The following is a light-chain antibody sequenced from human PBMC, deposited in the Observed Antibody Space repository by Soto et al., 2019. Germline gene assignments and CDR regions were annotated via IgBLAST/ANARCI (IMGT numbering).Light chain of an antibody. CDR3: SSYAHSSIYV. J-gene: IGLJ1*01. CDR1: NSDVGAYNY. CDR2: DVM. V-gene: IGLV2-11*01. Sequence: QSALTQPRSVSGSPGQSVTVSCTGTNSDVGAYNYVSWYQQHPGKAPKLIIYDVMARPSGVPDRFSGSKSGNTASLTISGLQADDEADYYCSSYAHSSIYVFGTGTKVTVL.